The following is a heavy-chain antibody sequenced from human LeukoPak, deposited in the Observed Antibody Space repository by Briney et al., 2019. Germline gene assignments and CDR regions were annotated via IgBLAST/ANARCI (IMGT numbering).Heavy chain of an antibody. Sequence: SVTVSRKASGGTFSSYAISWVRQAPGQGREWMGRIIPILGIANYEQKFQGRVTITADKSTSTAYMELSSLRSEDTAVYYCARGLRWYFYGMAVWGGGPTVTVSS. CDR3: ARGLRWYFYGMAV. J-gene: IGHJ6*02. CDR1: GGTFSSYA. V-gene: IGHV1-69*04. D-gene: IGHD4-23*01. CDR2: IIPILGIA.